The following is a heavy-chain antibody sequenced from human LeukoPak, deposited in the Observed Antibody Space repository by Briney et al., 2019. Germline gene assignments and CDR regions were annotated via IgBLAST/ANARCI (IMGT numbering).Heavy chain of an antibody. V-gene: IGHV4-59*08. CDR2: IYYSGST. Sequence: SETLSLTCSVSGGSISSYYGSWLRQPPGKGLEWIGYIYYSGSTDYNPSLKSRVTISVDRSTNQFSLRLSSVTAADTAVYYCARGRGWVVRGVIITGFDYWGQGTLVTVSS. CDR1: GGSISSYY. CDR3: ARGRGWVVRGVIITGFDY. D-gene: IGHD3-10*01. J-gene: IGHJ4*02.